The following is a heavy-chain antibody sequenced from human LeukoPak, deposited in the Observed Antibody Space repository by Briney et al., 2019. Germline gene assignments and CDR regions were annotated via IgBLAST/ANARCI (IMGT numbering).Heavy chain of an antibody. J-gene: IGHJ4*02. D-gene: IGHD1-26*01. CDR3: AREGSGSYYDWDYFDY. Sequence: GGSLRLSCAASGFTFSSYAMHWVRQAPGKGLEWVAIISYDGSDKYYGDSVKGRFTISRDNSKSTLYLQMNSLRAEDTALYYCAREGSGSYYDWDYFDYWGQGTLVTVSS. CDR1: GFTFSSYA. CDR2: ISYDGSDK. V-gene: IGHV3-30*04.